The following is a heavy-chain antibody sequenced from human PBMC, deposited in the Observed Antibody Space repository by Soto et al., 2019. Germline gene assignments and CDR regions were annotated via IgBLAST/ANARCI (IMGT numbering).Heavy chain of an antibody. CDR1: GYTFTSYA. CDR2: FNAGDGET. V-gene: IGHV1-24*01. J-gene: IGHJ4*02. CDR3: ATDLEKWELPGNY. Sequence: ASVKVSCKASGYTFTSYAMHWVRQAPGQRLEWMGCFNAGDGETIYAQKFQGRVTMTEDTSTDTAYMELSSLRSEDTAVYYCATDLEKWELPGNYWGQGTLVTVSS. D-gene: IGHD1-26*01.